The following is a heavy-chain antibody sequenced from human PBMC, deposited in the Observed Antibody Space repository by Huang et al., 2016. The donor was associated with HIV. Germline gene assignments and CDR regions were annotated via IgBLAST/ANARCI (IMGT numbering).Heavy chain of an antibody. V-gene: IGHV3-7*01. J-gene: IGHJ6*02. Sequence: VESGGRFVQPGGSIRLSCVGSTFRFGAFWMSWVRQSPGKVREWVANIKQDESEKYYVDSVKGRFNISRDNAKKVLFLEMNNVRVEDTATYYCATKTAAMDIWGQGTTVTVS. CDR1: TFRFGAFW. CDR3: ATKTAAMDI. D-gene: IGHD1-7*01. CDR2: IKQDESEK.